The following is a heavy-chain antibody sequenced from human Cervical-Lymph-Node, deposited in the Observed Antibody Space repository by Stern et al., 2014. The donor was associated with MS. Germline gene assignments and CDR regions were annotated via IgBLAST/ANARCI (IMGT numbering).Heavy chain of an antibody. CDR2: IYYSGST. CDR3: ARGGSWFDP. J-gene: IGHJ5*02. Sequence: QVQLQESGPGLVKPSETLSLTCTVSGGSISSYYWSWIRQPPGKGLEWIGYIYYSGSTNYNPSLKSRVTISVDTSKNQFSLKLSSVTAADTAVYYCARGGSWFDPWGQGTLVTVSS. V-gene: IGHV4-59*01. D-gene: IGHD2-15*01. CDR1: GGSISSYY.